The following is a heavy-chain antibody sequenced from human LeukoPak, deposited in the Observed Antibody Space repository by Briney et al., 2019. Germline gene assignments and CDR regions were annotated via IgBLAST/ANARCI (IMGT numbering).Heavy chain of an antibody. J-gene: IGHJ4*02. CDR2: INYSGST. Sequence: SETLSLTCTVSGGSISSYYWSWIRQPPGKGLEWIGYINYSGSTNYNPSLKSRVTISVDTSKNQFSLKLSSVTAADTAVYYCARDFRSGWPPVWGQGTLVTVSS. V-gene: IGHV4-59*01. D-gene: IGHD6-19*01. CDR1: GGSISSYY. CDR3: ARDFRSGWPPV.